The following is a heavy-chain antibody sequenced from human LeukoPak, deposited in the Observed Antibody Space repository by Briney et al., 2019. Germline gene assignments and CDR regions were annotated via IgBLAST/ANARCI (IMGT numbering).Heavy chain of an antibody. CDR2: IYYSGST. CDR3: ARSGNYDFWSGYSHWFDP. CDR1: GGSVSSGSYY. J-gene: IGHJ5*02. Sequence: SETLSLTCTVSGGSVSSGSYYWGWIRQPPGKGLEWIGYIYYSGSTNYNPSLKSRVTISVDTSKNQFSLKLSSVTAADTAVYYCARSGNYDFWSGYSHWFDPWGQGTLVTVSS. V-gene: IGHV4-61*01. D-gene: IGHD3-3*01.